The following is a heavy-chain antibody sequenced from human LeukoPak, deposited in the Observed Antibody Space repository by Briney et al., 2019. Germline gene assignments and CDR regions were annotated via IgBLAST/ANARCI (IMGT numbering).Heavy chain of an antibody. Sequence: GGSLRLSCAASGFSFSSCAMHWVRQAPGKGLEWVAFIRYDGSNKYYADSVKGRFTISRDNSKNTLYLQMNSLRAEDTAVYYCAKGYCSAGNCYNFDYWGQGALVTVSS. CDR3: AKGYCSAGNCYNFDY. D-gene: IGHD2-15*01. CDR1: GFSFSSCA. J-gene: IGHJ4*02. CDR2: IRYDGSNK. V-gene: IGHV3-30*02.